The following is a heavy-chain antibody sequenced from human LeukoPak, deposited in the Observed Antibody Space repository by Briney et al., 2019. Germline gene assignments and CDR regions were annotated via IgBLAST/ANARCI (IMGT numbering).Heavy chain of an antibody. CDR1: GGSISSSSYY. D-gene: IGHD6-13*01. J-gene: IGHJ1*01. V-gene: IGHV4-39*07. Sequence: SETLSLTCTVSGGSISSSSYYWGWIRQPPGKGLEWFGSTYYSGSTYYNPSLKSRVTISVDTSKNQFSLKLSSVTAADTAVYYCARGETDSSSTIRPAEYFQHWGQGTLVTVSS. CDR2: TYYSGST. CDR3: ARGETDSSSTIRPAEYFQH.